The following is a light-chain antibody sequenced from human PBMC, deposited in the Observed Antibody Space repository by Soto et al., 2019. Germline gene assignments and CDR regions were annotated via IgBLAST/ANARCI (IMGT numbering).Light chain of an antibody. V-gene: IGKV3-20*01. Sequence: EIVLTQSPGTLSLSPGERATLSCRASQSISSSYLAWYQQKPGQAPRLLIYASSTRATGIPDRFSGGGSGTDFTLSISRLEPEDFAVYYCQQYATSQTFGPGTKVEIK. CDR3: QQYATSQT. CDR2: ASS. J-gene: IGKJ1*01. CDR1: QSISSSY.